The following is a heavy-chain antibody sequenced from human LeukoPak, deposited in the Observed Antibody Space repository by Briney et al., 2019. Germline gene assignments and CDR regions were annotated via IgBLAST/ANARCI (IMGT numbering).Heavy chain of an antibody. J-gene: IGHJ4*02. CDR3: ARAYSGYDYY. CDR1: GGSISSSSYY. CDR2: IYYSGST. V-gene: IGHV4-39*01. D-gene: IGHD5-12*01. Sequence: SETLSLTCTVSGGSISSSSYYWGWIRQPPGKGLEWIGGIYYSGSTYYNPSLKSRVTISVDTSKNQFSLKLSSVTAADTAVYYCARAYSGYDYYWGQGTLVTVSS.